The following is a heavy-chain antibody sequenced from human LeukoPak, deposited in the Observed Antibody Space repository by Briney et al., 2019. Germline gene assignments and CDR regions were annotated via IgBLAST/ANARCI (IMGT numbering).Heavy chain of an antibody. Sequence: SVKVSCKAPGGTFSSYAISWVRQAPGQGLEWMGGIIPIFGTANYAQKFQGRVTITTDESTSTAYMELSSLRSEDTAVYYCASGYSYGSRFDYWGQGTLVTVSS. CDR2: IIPIFGTA. CDR3: ASGYSYGSRFDY. D-gene: IGHD5-18*01. J-gene: IGHJ4*02. V-gene: IGHV1-69*05. CDR1: GGTFSSYA.